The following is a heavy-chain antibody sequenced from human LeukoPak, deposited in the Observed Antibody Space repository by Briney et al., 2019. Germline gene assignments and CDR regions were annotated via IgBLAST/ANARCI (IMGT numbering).Heavy chain of an antibody. CDR1: GFTFSRFA. J-gene: IGHJ3*02. CDR2: ISGSASGGRT. V-gene: IGHV3-23*01. CDR3: AKDPNGDFLGAFDM. Sequence: GGSLRLSCAASGFTFSRFAMSWVRQPPGKGLEWVSGISGSASGGRTYYADYVKGRFAISRDNSRSTVFLQMNSLRAEDTAVYYCAKDPNGDFLGAFDMWGQGTMVTVSS. D-gene: IGHD4-17*01.